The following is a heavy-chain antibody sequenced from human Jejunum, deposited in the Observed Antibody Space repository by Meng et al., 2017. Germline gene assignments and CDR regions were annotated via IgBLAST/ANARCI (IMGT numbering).Heavy chain of an antibody. CDR3: SNYVWGSPPTGVLS. Sequence: GAGLVTPPGTLSLTWSVSGVSTSSNHWGSVYRPPLGNGLECLGEMYHGGSTNYNPSLKSRVNISVDKSKNQFSLKLTSVTAADTGVYYCSNYVWGSPPTGVLSWGQGTLVTVSS. J-gene: IGHJ5*02. D-gene: IGHD3-16*01. V-gene: IGHV4-4*03. CDR2: MYHGGST. CDR1: GVSTSSNHW.